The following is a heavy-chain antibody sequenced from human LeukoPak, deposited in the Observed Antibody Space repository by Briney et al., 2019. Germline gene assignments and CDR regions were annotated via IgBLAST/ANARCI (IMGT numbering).Heavy chain of an antibody. D-gene: IGHD1-26*01. CDR1: GGSISSGSYY. CDR2: IYASGST. Sequence: SQTLSLTCTVSGGSISSGSYYWSWIRQPAGKGLEWIGRIYASGSTNYNPSLKSRVTMSVDTSKNQFSLKLSSVTAADTAVYYCARDSGGSYSVEYYFDYWGQGTLVTVSS. V-gene: IGHV4-61*02. CDR3: ARDSGGSYSVEYYFDY. J-gene: IGHJ4*02.